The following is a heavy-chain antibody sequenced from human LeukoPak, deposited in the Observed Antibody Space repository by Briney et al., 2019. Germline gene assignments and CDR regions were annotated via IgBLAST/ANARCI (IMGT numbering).Heavy chain of an antibody. CDR3: AREGAAMAPRYSDH. Sequence: GGSLRLSCAASGFTFSSYWMLWVRQIPGKGLLWVSRIKNDGSTTTYADSVKGRFTISRDNAKNMLYLQMNSLRPEDTAVYYCAREGAAMAPRYSDHWGQGTLVTVSS. V-gene: IGHV3-74*01. CDR2: IKNDGSTT. D-gene: IGHD5-18*01. J-gene: IGHJ4*02. CDR1: GFTFSSYW.